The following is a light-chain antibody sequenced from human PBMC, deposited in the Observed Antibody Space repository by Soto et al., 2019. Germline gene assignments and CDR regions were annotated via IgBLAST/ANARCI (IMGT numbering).Light chain of an antibody. Sequence: DIEMTQSTSTLSASVGDRVTITCRASQSISSWLAWYQQKPGKPPKLLIYEASDLESGVPSRFSGSGSGTEFTLTISSLQPDDFATYFCQQYNSYVYTFGQGTRLEIK. CDR1: QSISSW. J-gene: IGKJ5*01. V-gene: IGKV1-5*01. CDR3: QQYNSYVYT. CDR2: EAS.